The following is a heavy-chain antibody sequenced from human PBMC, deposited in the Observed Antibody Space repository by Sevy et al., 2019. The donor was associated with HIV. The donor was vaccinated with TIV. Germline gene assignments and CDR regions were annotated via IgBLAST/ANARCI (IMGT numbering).Heavy chain of an antibody. J-gene: IGHJ4*02. D-gene: IGHD3-10*01. V-gene: IGHV3-23*01. CDR3: AKVVEGSYIDY. CDR1: GFTFSSYA. Sequence: GGSLRLSCAASGFTFSSYAMRWVRQAPGKGLEWVSAISGSGGSTNYADSVKGRFTISRDNSKNTLYLQMNSLRAEDTAVYYCAKVVEGSYIDYWGQGTLVTVSS. CDR2: ISGSGGST.